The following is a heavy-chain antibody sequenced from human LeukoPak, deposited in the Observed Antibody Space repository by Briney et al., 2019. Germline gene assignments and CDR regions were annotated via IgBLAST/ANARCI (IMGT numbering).Heavy chain of an antibody. V-gene: IGHV4-59*01. J-gene: IGHJ3*02. CDR1: GASISTSY. CDR2: IYYTGNT. Sequence: SEILSLTCTVSGASISTSYWSWIRQPPGKGLEWIGYIYYTGNTNYNPSLKSRVTISVDTSKNQFSLKLSSVTAADTAVYYCARGYYDSSGYSNTFDIWGQGTMVTVSS. D-gene: IGHD3-22*01. CDR3: ARGYYDSSGYSNTFDI.